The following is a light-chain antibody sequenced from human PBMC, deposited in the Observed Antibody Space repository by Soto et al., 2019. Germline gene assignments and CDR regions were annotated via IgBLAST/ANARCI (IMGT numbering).Light chain of an antibody. CDR1: SSNIGSNA. CDR3: AAWDDSLNGVV. CDR2: SSN. V-gene: IGLV1-44*01. J-gene: IGLJ2*01. Sequence: QSVLTQPPSASCTPGQRVTISCSGSSSNIGSNAINWYQQLPGTAPKLLMHSSNQRPSGVPDRFSGSKSGTSASLAISGLQSEDEADYYCAAWDDSLNGVVFGGGTKLTVL.